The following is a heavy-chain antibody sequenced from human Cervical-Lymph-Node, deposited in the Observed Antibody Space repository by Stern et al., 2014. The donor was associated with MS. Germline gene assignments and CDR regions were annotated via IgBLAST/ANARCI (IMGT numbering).Heavy chain of an antibody. CDR1: GFTFSSYS. D-gene: IGHD2-15*01. V-gene: IGHV3-21*01. CDR3: ARVGLLSVYFDY. J-gene: IGHJ4*02. Sequence: EVQLVQSGGGLVKPGGSLRLSCAASGFTFSSYSMNWVRQAPGKGLEWVSSISSSSSYIYYADSVKGRFTISRDNAKNSLYLQMNSLRAEDTAVYYCARVGLLSVYFDYWGQGTLVTVSS. CDR2: ISSSSSYI.